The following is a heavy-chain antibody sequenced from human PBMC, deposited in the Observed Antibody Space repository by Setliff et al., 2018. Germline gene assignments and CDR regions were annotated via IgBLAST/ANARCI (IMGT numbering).Heavy chain of an antibody. D-gene: IGHD3-3*01. Sequence: PSETLSLTCNVSGVSISSYYWSWIRQPPGKGLESIGYIQKSGSTNYNPSLMSRVGITVDTSKNQFSLKLRSVTAADTAVYYCARLSWNGLRYYGLDVWGQGTTVTVSS. CDR3: ARLSWNGLRYYGLDV. CDR1: GVSISSYY. J-gene: IGHJ6*02. CDR2: IQKSGST. V-gene: IGHV4-59*01.